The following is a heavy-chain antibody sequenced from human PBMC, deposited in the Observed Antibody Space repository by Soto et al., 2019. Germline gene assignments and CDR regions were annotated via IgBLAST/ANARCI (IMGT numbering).Heavy chain of an antibody. CDR2: IRSKANSYAT. D-gene: IGHD1-26*01. CDR1: GFTFSGSA. CDR3: TRTGGSYPDAFDI. Sequence: GGSLRLSCAASGFTFSGSAMHWVRQASGKGLEWVDRIRSKANSYATAYAASVKGRFTISRDDSKNTAYLQMNSLKTEDTAVYYCTRTGGSYPDAFDIWGQGTMVTVSS. V-gene: IGHV3-73*01. J-gene: IGHJ3*02.